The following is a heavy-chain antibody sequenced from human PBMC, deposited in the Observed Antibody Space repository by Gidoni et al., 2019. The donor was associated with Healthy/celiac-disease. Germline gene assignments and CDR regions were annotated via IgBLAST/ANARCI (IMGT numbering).Heavy chain of an antibody. D-gene: IGHD6-19*01. CDR3: AKGDRIAVAGGPFDY. CDR2: ISWNSGSI. Sequence: EVQLVESGGGLVPPGRSMRLSCAASGFTFDDYAMHWVRQAPGKGLEWVSGISWNSGSIGYADSVKGRFTISRDNAKNSLYLQMNSLRAEDTALYYCAKGDRIAVAGGPFDYWCQGTLVTVSS. CDR1: GFTFDDYA. V-gene: IGHV3-9*01. J-gene: IGHJ4*02.